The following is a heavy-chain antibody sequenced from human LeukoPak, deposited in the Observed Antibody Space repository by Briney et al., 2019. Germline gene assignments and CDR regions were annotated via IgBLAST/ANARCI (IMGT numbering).Heavy chain of an antibody. J-gene: IGHJ5*02. D-gene: IGHD6-19*01. Sequence: PSETLSLTCTVSGGSISSYYWSWIRQPPGKGLEWIGYIYYSGSTNYNPSLKSRVTISVDTSKNQFSLKLSSVTAADTAVYYCARYPVAGTYWFDPWGQGTLVTVSS. CDR2: IYYSGST. CDR1: GGSISSYY. CDR3: ARYPVAGTYWFDP. V-gene: IGHV4-59*01.